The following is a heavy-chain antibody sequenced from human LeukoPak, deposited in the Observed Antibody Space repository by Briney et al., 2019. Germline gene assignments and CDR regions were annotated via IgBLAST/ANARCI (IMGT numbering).Heavy chain of an antibody. CDR3: AKDGPYYDFWSGYLY. Sequence: QTGGSLRLSCAASGFTSSSYAMSWVRQAPGKGLEWVSAISGSGGSTYYADSVKGRFTISRDNSKNTLYLQMNSLRAEDTAVYYCAKDGPYYDFWSGYLYWGQGTMVTVSS. J-gene: IGHJ4*02. V-gene: IGHV3-23*01. CDR2: ISGSGGST. D-gene: IGHD3-3*01. CDR1: GFTSSSYA.